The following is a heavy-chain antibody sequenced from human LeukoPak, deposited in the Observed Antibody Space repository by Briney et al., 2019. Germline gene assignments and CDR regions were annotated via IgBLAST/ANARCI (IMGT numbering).Heavy chain of an antibody. J-gene: IGHJ4*02. CDR2: TYYRSKWYN. Sequence: SQTLSLTCAISGDSVSSNSAAWSWIRQSPSRGLEWLGRTYYRSKWYNDYATSVKSRITINPDTSKNQFSLQLNSVTPENTAGYYGAREGSGYYSEFDYWGQGTLVPVSS. CDR3: AREGSGYYSEFDY. D-gene: IGHD3-22*01. CDR1: GDSVSSNSAA. V-gene: IGHV6-1*01.